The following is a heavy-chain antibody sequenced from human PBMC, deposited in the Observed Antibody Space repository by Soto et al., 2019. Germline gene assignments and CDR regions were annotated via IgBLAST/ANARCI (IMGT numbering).Heavy chain of an antibody. CDR1: GFTFSSYW. CDR3: LGSGSISR. J-gene: IGHJ4*02. D-gene: IGHD3-10*01. CDR2: IHQNGTDR. Sequence: EVQLVESGGGLVHPGGSLRLSCVVSGFTFSSYWMHWVRQAPGKGLECVANIHQNGTDRYYVDSVKGRFTISRDNAKNALYLHMNSLRAEDTAVDYGLGSGSISRWGQGTLVTVSS. V-gene: IGHV3-7*01.